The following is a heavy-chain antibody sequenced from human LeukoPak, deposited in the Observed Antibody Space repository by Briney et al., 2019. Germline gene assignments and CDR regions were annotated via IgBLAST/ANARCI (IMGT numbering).Heavy chain of an antibody. D-gene: IGHD3-9*01. CDR2: ISYGGSSI. CDR3: ARAQAPHHDILTVYPFQGWFDP. CDR1: GFTFSSYA. V-gene: IGHV3-30*04. J-gene: IGHJ5*02. Sequence: AGGSLRLSCAASGFTFSSYAVHWVRQAPGKGLEWVAVISYGGSSIYYAGSVRGRFTISRDNPKNTVYLQMNSLRAEDTAFYYCARAQAPHHDILTVYPFQGWFDPWGQGTLVTVSS.